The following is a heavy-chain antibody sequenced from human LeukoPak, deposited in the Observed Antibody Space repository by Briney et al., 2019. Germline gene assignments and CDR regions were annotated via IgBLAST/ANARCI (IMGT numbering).Heavy chain of an antibody. V-gene: IGHV1-2*06. CDR3: ARVRRSSLYYFDY. Sequence: ASVKVSCKASGYTFTGYYMHWVRQAPGQGLEWMGRINPNSGGTTYAQKFQGRVTMTRDTSISTAYMELSRLRSDDTAVYYCARVRRSSLYYFDYWGQGTLVTVSS. J-gene: IGHJ4*02. CDR2: INPNSGGT. CDR1: GYTFTGYY.